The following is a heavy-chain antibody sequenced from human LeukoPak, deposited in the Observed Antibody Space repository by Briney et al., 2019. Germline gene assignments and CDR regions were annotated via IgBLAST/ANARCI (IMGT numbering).Heavy chain of an antibody. CDR1: GFTFSSYE. Sequence: GGSLRLSCAASGFTFSSYEMNWVRQAPGKGLEWVSYISSSGSTIYYADSVKGRFTISRDNAKNSLYPQMNSLRAEDTAVYYCARGYFDWLRLDYWGQGTLVTVSS. D-gene: IGHD3-9*01. V-gene: IGHV3-48*03. J-gene: IGHJ4*02. CDR3: ARGYFDWLRLDY. CDR2: ISSSGSTI.